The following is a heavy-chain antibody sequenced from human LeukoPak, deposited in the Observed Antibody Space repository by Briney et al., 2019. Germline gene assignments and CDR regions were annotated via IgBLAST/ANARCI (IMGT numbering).Heavy chain of an antibody. Sequence: GGSLRLSCAASGITFSSYSMSWVRPAPGKGLEWVSIISSTGGTTYYADSVKGRFTISRDNSKNTLYLQMNSLRAEDTAVYYCAKHRWVVVTFDAFDIWGQGTMVTVSS. J-gene: IGHJ3*02. D-gene: IGHD2-21*02. CDR2: ISSTGGTT. CDR3: AKHRWVVVTFDAFDI. V-gene: IGHV3-23*01. CDR1: GITFSSYS.